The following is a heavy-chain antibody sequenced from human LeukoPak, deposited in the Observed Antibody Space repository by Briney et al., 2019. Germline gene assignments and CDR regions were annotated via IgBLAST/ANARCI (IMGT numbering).Heavy chain of an antibody. Sequence: PSETLSLTCTVSGVSISSSPYYWGWIRQPPGKGLEWIGSISYSGTSYYNPSLKSRVTISADPSKNQFSMKLSSVTAADTVVYYCARRHTALGAFDIWGQGTMVNVFS. D-gene: IGHD2-2*02. V-gene: IGHV4-39*01. J-gene: IGHJ3*02. CDR3: ARRHTALGAFDI. CDR1: GVSISSSPYY. CDR2: ISYSGTS.